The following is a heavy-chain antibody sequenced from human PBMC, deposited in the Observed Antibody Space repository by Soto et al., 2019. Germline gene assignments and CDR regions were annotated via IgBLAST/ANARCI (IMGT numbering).Heavy chain of an antibody. CDR2: IGTAGDT. Sequence: DSVSAIGTAGDTYYPGSVKGRFTISRENAKNSLYLQMNSLKAGDTAVYYCARAGYPSAGYYYYMDVWGKGTTVTSP. D-gene: IGHD1-1*01. J-gene: IGHJ6*03. CDR3: ARAGYPSAGYYYYMDV. V-gene: IGHV3-13*01.